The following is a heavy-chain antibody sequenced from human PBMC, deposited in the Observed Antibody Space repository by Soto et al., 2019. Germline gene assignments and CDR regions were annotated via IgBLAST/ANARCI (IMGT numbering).Heavy chain of an antibody. J-gene: IGHJ4*02. CDR2: ISYDGSNK. CDR3: AKDMVRRGSGFDY. Sequence: QVQLVESGGGVVQPGRSLRLSCAASGFTFSSYGMHWVRQAPGKGLEWVAVISYDGSNKYYADSVKGRFTISRDNSKNTLYLQMNSLRAEDTAVYYCAKDMVRRGSGFDYWGQGTLVTVSS. CDR1: GFTFSSYG. V-gene: IGHV3-30*18. D-gene: IGHD3-10*01.